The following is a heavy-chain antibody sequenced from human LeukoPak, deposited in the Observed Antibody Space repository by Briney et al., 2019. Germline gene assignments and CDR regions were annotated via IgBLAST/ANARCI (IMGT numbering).Heavy chain of an antibody. CDR2: ISANNAKT. J-gene: IGHJ4*02. D-gene: IGHD1-1*01. Sequence: ASVKVSCKASGYTLTNNGITWVRQAPGQGPEWMGWISANNAKTTYAQMLQGRVTMTTDTSKSTAYMELRSLRTDDTAVYYCARVLWSAGRSFDYWGQGTLVTVSS. CDR1: GYTLTNNG. V-gene: IGHV1-18*01. CDR3: ARVLWSAGRSFDY.